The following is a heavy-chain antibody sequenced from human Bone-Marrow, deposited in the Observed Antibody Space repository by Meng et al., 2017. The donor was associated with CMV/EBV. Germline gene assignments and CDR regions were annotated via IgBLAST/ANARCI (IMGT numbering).Heavy chain of an antibody. V-gene: IGHV1-46*01. Sequence: ASVKVSCKASGYTFTSYYMHWVRQAPGQGLGWMGIINPSGGSTSYAQKFQGRVTMTRDTSTSTVYMELSSLRSEDTAVYYCARDLTIFGVVTRTVYWGQGTLVTVSS. D-gene: IGHD3-3*01. J-gene: IGHJ4*02. CDR3: ARDLTIFGVVTRTVY. CDR1: GYTFTSYY. CDR2: INPSGGST.